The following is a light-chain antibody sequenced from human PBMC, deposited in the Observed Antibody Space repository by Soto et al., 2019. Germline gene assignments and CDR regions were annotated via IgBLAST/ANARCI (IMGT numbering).Light chain of an antibody. CDR1: QSVRSSY. Sequence: EIVLTQSPGTLSLSPGERATLSCRASQSVRSSYLAWYQQKPGQAPRLLIYGASSRATGIPDRFSGSGSGTDFTLTSSRLEPEDFAVYYCQQYGSSPLTFAGGTKVEIK. CDR3: QQYGSSPLT. V-gene: IGKV3-20*01. CDR2: GAS. J-gene: IGKJ4*01.